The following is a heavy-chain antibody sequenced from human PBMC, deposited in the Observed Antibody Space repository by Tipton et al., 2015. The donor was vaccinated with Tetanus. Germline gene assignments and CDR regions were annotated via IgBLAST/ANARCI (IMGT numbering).Heavy chain of an antibody. J-gene: IGHJ4*02. CDR3: AKDGCFSVGCLGSDY. Sequence: SLRLSCVASGLTFSSYAMNWVRQAPGKGLEWVSAISGSDGSTYYADSVRGRLTISRDNSKNTLYLQMNSLRAEDTAVYYCAKDGCFSVGCLGSDYWGQGTPVTVSS. V-gene: IGHV3-23*01. CDR2: ISGSDGST. D-gene: IGHD5/OR15-5a*01. CDR1: GLTFSSYA.